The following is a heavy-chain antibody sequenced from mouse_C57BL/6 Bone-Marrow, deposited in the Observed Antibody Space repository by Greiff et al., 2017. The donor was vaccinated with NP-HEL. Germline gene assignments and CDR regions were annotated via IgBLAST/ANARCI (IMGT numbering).Heavy chain of an antibody. D-gene: IGHD1-1*01. CDR3: ARLGDLLLRSAY. J-gene: IGHJ2*01. CDR2: IDPSDSYT. CDR1: GYTFTSYW. V-gene: IGHV1-50*01. Sequence: QVHVKQPGAELVKPGASVKLSCKASGYTFTSYWMQWVKQRPGQGLEWIGEIDPSDSYTNYNQKFKGKATLTVDTSSSTAYMQLSSLTSEDSAVYYCARLGDLLLRSAYWGQGTTLTVSS.